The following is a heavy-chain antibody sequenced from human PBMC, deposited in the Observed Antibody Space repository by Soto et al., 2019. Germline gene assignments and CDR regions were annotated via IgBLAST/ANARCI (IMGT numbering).Heavy chain of an antibody. D-gene: IGHD3-10*01. V-gene: IGHV4-4*02. CDR2: IYHSGST. CDR1: GGSISSSNW. Sequence: SETLSLTCAVSGGSISSSNWWSWVRQPPGKGLEWSGEIYHSGSTNYNPSLKGRVTISVDKSKNQFSLKLSSVTAADTAVYYCARERVDYYGSGTPRGMDVWGQGTTVTVSS. J-gene: IGHJ6*02. CDR3: ARERVDYYGSGTPRGMDV.